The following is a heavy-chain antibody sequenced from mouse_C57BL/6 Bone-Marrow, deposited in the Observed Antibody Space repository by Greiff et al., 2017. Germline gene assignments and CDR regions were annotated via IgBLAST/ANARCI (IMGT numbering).Heavy chain of an antibody. CDR2: ISSGSSTI. J-gene: IGHJ2*01. CDR1: GFTFSDYG. D-gene: IGHD2-2*01. Sequence: EVKLMESGGGLVKPGGSLKLSCAASGFTFSDYGMHWVRQAPEKGLEWVAYISSGSSTIYYADTVKGRFTISRDNAKNTLFLQMTSLRSEDTAMXYCARRLVFDYWGQGTTLTVSS. CDR3: ARRLVFDY. V-gene: IGHV5-17*01.